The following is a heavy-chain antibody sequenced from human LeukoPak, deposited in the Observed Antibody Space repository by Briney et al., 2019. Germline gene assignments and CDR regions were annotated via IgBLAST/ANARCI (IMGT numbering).Heavy chain of an antibody. D-gene: IGHD3-3*01. Sequence: GASVKVSCKASGYTFSIYNMHWVRQAPGQGLEWMGWINPNSGGTNYAQKFQGRVTTTRDTSISTAYMELSRLRSDDTAVYYCARVSNARDFWSGYARTGAFDIWGQGTMVTVSS. CDR1: GYTFSIYN. CDR2: INPNSGGT. V-gene: IGHV1-2*02. J-gene: IGHJ3*02. CDR3: ARVSNARDFWSGYARTGAFDI.